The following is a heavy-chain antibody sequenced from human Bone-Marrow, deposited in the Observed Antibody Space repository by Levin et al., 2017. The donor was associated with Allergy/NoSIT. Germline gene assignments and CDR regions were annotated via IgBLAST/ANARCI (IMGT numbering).Heavy chain of an antibody. CDR2: IYRTGST. V-gene: IGHV4-30-2*01. CDR3: VRYITGNHVDS. J-gene: IGHJ4*02. CDR1: GGSMSSDPYS. Sequence: SQTLSLTCGVSGGSMSSDPYSWGWIRQPLGKGLDWIGYIYRTGSTYYSPSLKSRVSISVDRSANQFFLNLSSVTAADTAVYYCVRYITGNHVDSWGQGSLVTVSS. D-gene: IGHD1-20*01.